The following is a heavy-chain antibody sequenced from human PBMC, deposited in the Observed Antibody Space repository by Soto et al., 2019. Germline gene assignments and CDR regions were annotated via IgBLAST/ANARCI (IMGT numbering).Heavy chain of an antibody. Sequence: ASVKVSCKASGYTFTSYAMHWVRQAPGQRLEWMGWINAGNGNTKYSQKFQGRVTITRDTSASTAYMELNSLRAEDTAVYNCAKEPVGPDWCFDLWGRGTLVTVSS. CDR3: AKEPVGPDWCFDL. CDR2: INAGNGNT. CDR1: GYTFTSYA. J-gene: IGHJ2*01. V-gene: IGHV1-3*01.